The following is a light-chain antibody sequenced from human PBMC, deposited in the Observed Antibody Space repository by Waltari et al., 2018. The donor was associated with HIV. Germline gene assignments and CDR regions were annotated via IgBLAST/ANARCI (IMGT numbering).Light chain of an antibody. J-gene: IGKJ4*01. Sequence: DIQLPQSPSSLSPSVGNRVPITCRASQNINTYLNWYQQQPGKAPRLLIYAASSLQSGVPSRFSGSGSGTEFTLTVRTLQPEDFATYYCQQTYSTLALTFGGGTKVDMK. CDR3: QQTYSTLALT. V-gene: IGKV1-39*01. CDR2: AAS. CDR1: QNINTY.